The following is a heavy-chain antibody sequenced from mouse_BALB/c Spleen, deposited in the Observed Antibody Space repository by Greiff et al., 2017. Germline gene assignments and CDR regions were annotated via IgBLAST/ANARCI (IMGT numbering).Heavy chain of an antibody. J-gene: IGHJ4*01. D-gene: IGHD1-1*01. Sequence: VQLQQSGTVLARPGASVKMSCKASGYTFTSYWMHWVKQRPGQGLEWIGAIYPGNSDTSYNQKFKGKAKLTAVTSTSTAYMELSSLTNEDSAVYYCTRGGGSSPYAMDYWGQGTSVTVSS. CDR3: TRGGGSSPYAMDY. CDR1: GYTFTSYW. CDR2: IYPGNSDT. V-gene: IGHV1-5*01.